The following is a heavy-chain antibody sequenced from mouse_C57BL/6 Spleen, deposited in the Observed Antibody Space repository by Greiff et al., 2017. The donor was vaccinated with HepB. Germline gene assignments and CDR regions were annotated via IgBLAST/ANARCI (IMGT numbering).Heavy chain of an antibody. CDR2: IYPRDGST. CDR1: GYTFTDHT. D-gene: IGHD1-1*01. CDR3: AREGEYAVVATDYAMDY. Sequence: VQLQQSAAELVKPGASVKISCKVSGYTFTDHTIHWMKQRPEQGLEWIGYIYPRDGSTKYNEKFKGKATLTADKSSRTAYMQLNSLTSEDSAVYFCAREGEYAVVATDYAMDYWGQGTSVTVSS. J-gene: IGHJ4*01. V-gene: IGHV1-78*01.